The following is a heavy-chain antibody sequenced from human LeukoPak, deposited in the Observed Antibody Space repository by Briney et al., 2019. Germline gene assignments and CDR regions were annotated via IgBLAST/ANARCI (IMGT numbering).Heavy chain of an antibody. Sequence: PGGSLRLSCAASGFTFSSYSMNWVRQAPGRGLEWVSYISSSGSTIYYAVSVKSPFTISRDNANNSLYLQMTSLRAEDTAVYYCAELGITMIGGVWGKGTTVTISS. V-gene: IGHV3-48*04. D-gene: IGHD3-10*02. CDR3: AELGITMIGGV. CDR2: ISSSGSTI. CDR1: GFTFSSYS. J-gene: IGHJ6*04.